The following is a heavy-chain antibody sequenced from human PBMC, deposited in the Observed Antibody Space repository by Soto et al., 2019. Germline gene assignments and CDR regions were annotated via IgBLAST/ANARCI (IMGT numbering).Heavy chain of an antibody. CDR2: ISAYNGNT. V-gene: IGHV1-18*01. CDR3: ARVAPPIVVVVAATYYFDY. J-gene: IGHJ4*02. CDR1: GYTFTSYG. D-gene: IGHD2-15*01. Sequence: ASVKVSCKASGYTFTSYGISWVRQAPGQGLEWMGWISAYNGNTNYAQKLQGRVTMTTDTSTSTAYMELRSLRSDDTAVYYCARVAPPIVVVVAATYYFDYWGQGTLVTVSS.